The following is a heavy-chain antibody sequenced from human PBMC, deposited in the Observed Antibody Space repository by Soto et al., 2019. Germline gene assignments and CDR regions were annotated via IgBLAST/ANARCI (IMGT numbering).Heavy chain of an antibody. J-gene: IGHJ4*02. CDR1: GFTFSSYA. Sequence: PGGSLRLSXAASGFTFSSYAMSWVRQAPGKGLEWVSAISGSGGSTYYADSVKGRFTISRDNSKNTLYLQMNSLRAEDTAVYYCANDMAHIVVVVAASYWGQGTLVTVS. CDR2: ISGSGGST. D-gene: IGHD2-15*01. V-gene: IGHV3-23*01. CDR3: ANDMAHIVVVVAASY.